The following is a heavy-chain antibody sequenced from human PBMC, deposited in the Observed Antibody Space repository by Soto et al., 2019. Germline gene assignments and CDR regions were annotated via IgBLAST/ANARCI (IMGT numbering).Heavy chain of an antibody. CDR2: INAGNGNT. D-gene: IGHD2-21*02. V-gene: IGHV1-3*05. CDR1: GYTFTSYA. Sequence: QVQLVQSGAEEKKPGASVKVSCKASGYTFTSYAMHWVRQAPGQRLEWMGWINAGNGNTKYSQKFQGRVTITRDTSASHAYMELSSLRSEDTAGYYCARSIVVVTALDYWGQGTLVTVSS. CDR3: ARSIVVVTALDY. J-gene: IGHJ4*02.